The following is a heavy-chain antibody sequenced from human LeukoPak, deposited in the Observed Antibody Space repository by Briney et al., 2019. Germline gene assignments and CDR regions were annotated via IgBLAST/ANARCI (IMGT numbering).Heavy chain of an antibody. CDR2: ISAYNGNT. Sequence: XIXXVRQAPEQGXEWMGWISAYNGNTNYAQKLQGRVTMTTDTSTSTAYMEVRSLRADDTAVYECGXXXRXXGXIDYWGXGXLVTVSS. J-gene: IGHJ4*02. CDR3: GXXXRXXGXIDY. CDR1: X. V-gene: IGHV1-18*01.